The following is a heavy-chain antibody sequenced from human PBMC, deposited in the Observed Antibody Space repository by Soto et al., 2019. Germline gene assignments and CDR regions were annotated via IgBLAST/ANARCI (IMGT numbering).Heavy chain of an antibody. D-gene: IGHD6-13*01. Sequence: QVQLVQSGAEMKKPGASVKVSCKASGYTFTNYGLNWVRQAPGQGPEWMGWISGYNGDTKYSQTLQGRVTKTTDTSTSTAYMELRSLRSDDTAVYYCARGGSSWSAEYYQHWGQGTLVIVSS. CDR3: ARGGSSWSAEYYQH. J-gene: IGHJ1*01. CDR2: ISGYNGDT. CDR1: GYTFTNYG. V-gene: IGHV1-18*04.